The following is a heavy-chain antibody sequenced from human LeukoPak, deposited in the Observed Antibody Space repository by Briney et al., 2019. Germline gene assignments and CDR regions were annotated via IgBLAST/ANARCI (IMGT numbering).Heavy chain of an antibody. J-gene: IGHJ4*02. V-gene: IGHV3-30*04. CDR1: GFTFSSYA. CDR3: ARDPRGPTGYDSSGRDSFDY. CDR2: IFYDGSMK. Sequence: GGSLRLSCAASGFTFSSYAMHWVRQAPGKGLEWVAVIFYDGSMKYYADSVKGRFTISRDNSKNTLYLQLNSLRPEDTAVYYCARDPRGPTGYDSSGRDSFDYWGQGTLVTVSS. D-gene: IGHD3-22*01.